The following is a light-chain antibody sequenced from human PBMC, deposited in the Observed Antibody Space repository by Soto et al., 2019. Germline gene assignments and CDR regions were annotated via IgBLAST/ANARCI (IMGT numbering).Light chain of an antibody. CDR3: SSYAGSNNYV. J-gene: IGLJ1*01. Sequence: QSALTQPPSASGSPGQSVTISCTGTISDVGGYNYVSWYQQNPGKAPKLIIYALSKRPSGVPDRFSGSKSGNTASLTVSGLQAEDEADYYCSSYAGSNNYVFGTGTELTVL. CDR1: ISDVGGYNY. CDR2: ALS. V-gene: IGLV2-8*01.